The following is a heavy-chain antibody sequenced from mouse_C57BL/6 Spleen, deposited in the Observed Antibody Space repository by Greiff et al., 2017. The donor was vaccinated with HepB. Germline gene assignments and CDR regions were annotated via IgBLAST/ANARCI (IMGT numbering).Heavy chain of an antibody. D-gene: IGHD1-1*01. CDR1: GYTFTTYP. J-gene: IGHJ4*01. V-gene: IGHV1-47*01. CDR3: ARGYYYGSSYLYAMDY. Sequence: VQLQQSGAELVKPGASVKMSCKASGYTFTTYPIEWMKQNHGKSLEWIGNFHPYNDDTKYNEKFKGKATLTVEKSSSTVYLELSRLTSDDSAVYYCARGYYYGSSYLYAMDYWGQGTSVTVSS. CDR2: FHPYNDDT.